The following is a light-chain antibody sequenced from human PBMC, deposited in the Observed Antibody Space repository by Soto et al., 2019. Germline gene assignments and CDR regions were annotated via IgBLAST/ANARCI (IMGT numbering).Light chain of an antibody. CDR1: SGHSTNA. V-gene: IGLV4-69*01. Sequence: QPVLTQSPSASASLGASAKLTCTLSSGHSTNAIAWHQQQPEKGPRYLMKVNSDGSHSKGDGIPDRFSGSSSGAERYLTISSLQSEDEADYYCQTWGTGIHVFGTGTKVTVL. J-gene: IGLJ1*01. CDR3: QTWGTGIHV. CDR2: VNSDGSH.